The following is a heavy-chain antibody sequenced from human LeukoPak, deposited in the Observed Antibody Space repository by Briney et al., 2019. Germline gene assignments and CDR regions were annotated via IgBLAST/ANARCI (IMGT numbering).Heavy chain of an antibody. D-gene: IGHD3-3*01. Sequence: PSETLSLTCILSGGSITSRSSSWSWPRHPAGRGLEWIGRIYIRGSTNYNPSLKTRLTMSVDTSKTQFSLKVSSVTAADTAVFYCARDNWEWPLFPDYYYYMDVWGKGTTVTVSS. V-gene: IGHV4-61*02. CDR2: IYIRGST. CDR1: GGSITSRSSS. J-gene: IGHJ6*03. CDR3: ARDNWEWPLFPDYYYYMDV.